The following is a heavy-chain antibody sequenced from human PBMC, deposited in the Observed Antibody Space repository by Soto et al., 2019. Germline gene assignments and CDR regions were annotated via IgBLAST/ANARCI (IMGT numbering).Heavy chain of an antibody. D-gene: IGHD3-10*01. CDR2: IYYSGST. CDR1: GGSISSYY. Sequence: SETLSLTCSVSGGSISSYYWSWIRQPPGQGLEWIGYIYYSGSTNYSPSLKSRVTISVDTSKNQFSLKLSSVTAADTAVYYCARVPVTMVRGVRYYGMDVWGQGTTVTVSS. J-gene: IGHJ6*02. CDR3: ARVPVTMVRGVRYYGMDV. V-gene: IGHV4-59*01.